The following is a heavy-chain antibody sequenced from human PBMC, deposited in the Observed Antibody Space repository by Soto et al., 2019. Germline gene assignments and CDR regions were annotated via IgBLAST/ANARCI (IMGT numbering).Heavy chain of an antibody. CDR2: ISSSSSYI. V-gene: IGHV3-21*01. CDR3: ARDAGLDYGDYVGLFAY. Sequence: EVQLVESGGGLVKPGGSLRLSCAASGFTFSSYSMNWVRQAPGKGLEWVSSISSSSSYIYYADSVKGRCTISRDNAKNSLYLQMNSLRAEDTAVYYCARDAGLDYGDYVGLFAYWGQGTLVTVSS. D-gene: IGHD4-17*01. CDR1: GFTFSSYS. J-gene: IGHJ4*02.